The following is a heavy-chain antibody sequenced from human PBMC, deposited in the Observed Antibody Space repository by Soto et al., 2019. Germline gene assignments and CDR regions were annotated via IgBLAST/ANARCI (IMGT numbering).Heavy chain of an antibody. CDR3: AKGPHYYGSGSQYGMDV. Sequence: EVQLLESGEGLVQPGGSLRLSCAASGFTFSSYAMSWVRQAPGKGLEWVSAISGSGGSTYYADSVKGRFTISRDNSKNTLYLQMNSLRAEDTAVYYCAKGPHYYGSGSQYGMDVWGQGTTVTVSS. D-gene: IGHD3-10*01. CDR1: GFTFSSYA. V-gene: IGHV3-23*01. CDR2: ISGSGGST. J-gene: IGHJ6*02.